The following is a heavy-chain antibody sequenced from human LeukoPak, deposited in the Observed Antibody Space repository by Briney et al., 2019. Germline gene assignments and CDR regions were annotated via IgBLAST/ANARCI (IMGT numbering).Heavy chain of an antibody. J-gene: IGHJ5*02. Sequence: GGSLRLSCAASGFTFSSYAMSWVRQAPGKGLEWVSAISGSGGSTYYADSVKGRFTISRDNSKNALYLQMNSLRAEDTAVYYCEKATVSVTRNWFDPWGQGTLVTVSS. V-gene: IGHV3-23*01. CDR1: GFTFSSYA. CDR3: EKATVSVTRNWFDP. D-gene: IGHD4-17*01. CDR2: ISGSGGST.